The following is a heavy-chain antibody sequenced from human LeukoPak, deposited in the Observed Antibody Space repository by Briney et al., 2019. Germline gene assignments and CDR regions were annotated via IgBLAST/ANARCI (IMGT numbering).Heavy chain of an antibody. CDR2: IYYSGST. J-gene: IGHJ3*02. CDR1: GGSISSSSYY. V-gene: IGHV4-39*01. CDR3: ARQIEVVAATHDAFDI. D-gene: IGHD2-15*01. Sequence: SETLSLTCTVSGGSISSSSYYWGWIRQPPGKGLEWIGSIYYSGSTYYNPSLKSRVTISVDTSKNQFSLKLSSVTAADTAVYYCARQIEVVAATHDAFDIWGQGTMVTVSS.